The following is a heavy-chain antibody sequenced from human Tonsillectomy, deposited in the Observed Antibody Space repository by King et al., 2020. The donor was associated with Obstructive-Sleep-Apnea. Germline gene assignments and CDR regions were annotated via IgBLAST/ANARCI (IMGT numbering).Heavy chain of an antibody. V-gene: IGHV4-39*07. CDR1: CGSISSSSYY. Sequence: QLQESGPGLVKPSETLSLTCTVSCGSISSSSYYWGWIRQPPGKGLEWIGRIYYSGCTYYNPSPKSRVTISVDTSKNQFSLQLSSVTAAATAVYYCARDPSYLYSSGWFLWGQGTLVTVSS. CDR2: IYYSGCT. CDR3: ARDPSYLYSSGWFL. D-gene: IGHD6-19*01. J-gene: IGHJ4*02.